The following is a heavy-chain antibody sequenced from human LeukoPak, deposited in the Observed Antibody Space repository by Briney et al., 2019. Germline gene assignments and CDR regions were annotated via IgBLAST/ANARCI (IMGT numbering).Heavy chain of an antibody. Sequence: ASVKVSCKASGYTFTGYYMHWVRQAPGQGLEWMGWINPNSGVTYYAQKFQGRVSMTRDTSISTAYLQWSSLKASDTAMYYCARHKYYDSSGRGNAFDIWGQGTMVTVSS. D-gene: IGHD3-22*01. CDR3: ARHKYYDSSGRGNAFDI. V-gene: IGHV1-2*02. CDR1: GYTFTGYY. J-gene: IGHJ3*02. CDR2: INPNSGVT.